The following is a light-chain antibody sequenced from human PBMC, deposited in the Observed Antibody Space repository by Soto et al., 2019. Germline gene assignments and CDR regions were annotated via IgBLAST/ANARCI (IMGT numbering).Light chain of an antibody. CDR2: EVS. CDR1: SSDVGGYNY. Sequence: QSVLTQPPSASGSPGQSVTISCTGTSSDVGGYNYVSWYQQHPGKAPKLMISEVSKRPSGVPDRFSGSKSGNTASLTASGLQAEDEADYYCSSFAGNNNLVFGGGTKVTVL. CDR3: SSFAGNNNLV. J-gene: IGLJ2*01. V-gene: IGLV2-8*01.